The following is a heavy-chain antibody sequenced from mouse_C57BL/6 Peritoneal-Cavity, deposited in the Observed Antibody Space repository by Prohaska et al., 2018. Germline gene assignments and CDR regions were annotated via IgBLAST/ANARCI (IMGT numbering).Heavy chain of an antibody. CDR1: GFTFSDFY. Sequence: EVKLVESGGGLVQSGRSLRLSCATSGFTFSDFYMEWVRQAPGKGLEWIAASRNKANDYTTEYSASVKGRFIVSRDTSQSILYLQMNALRAEDTAIYYCARSTGTSYAMDYWGQGTSVTVSS. CDR2: SRNKANDYTT. D-gene: IGHD4-1*02. CDR3: ARSTGTSYAMDY. V-gene: IGHV7-1*01. J-gene: IGHJ4*01.